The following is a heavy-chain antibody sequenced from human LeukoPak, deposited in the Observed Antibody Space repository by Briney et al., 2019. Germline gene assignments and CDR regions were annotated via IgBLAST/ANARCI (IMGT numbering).Heavy chain of an antibody. CDR1: GYTFTSYG. V-gene: IGHV1-18*01. D-gene: IGHD3-3*01. J-gene: IGHJ4*02. CDR2: ISAYNGNT. CDR3: VAIVGATYYDFWSGYYLFDY. Sequence: GASVKVSCKASGYTFTSYGISWVRQAPGQGLEWMGWISAYNGNTNYAQKLQGRVTMTTDTSTSTAYMELRSLRSDDTAVYYCVAIVGATYYDFWSGYYLFDYWGQGTLATVSS.